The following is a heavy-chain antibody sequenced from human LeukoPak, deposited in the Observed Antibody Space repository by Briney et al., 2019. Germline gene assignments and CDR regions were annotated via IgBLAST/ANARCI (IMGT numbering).Heavy chain of an antibody. CDR1: DYAFTKYG. J-gene: IGHJ4*02. CDR2: ISGYNGNT. CDR3: ARDEFGRIGVGVY. V-gene: IGHV1-18*01. D-gene: IGHD1-26*01. Sequence: ASVKVSCRASDYAFTKYGISWVRQAPGQGLEWMGWISGYNGNTKKAQKFQGRVIMTTDTSTSTAYMELRSLRSDDTGVYYCARDEFGRIGVGVYWGQGTPVTVSA.